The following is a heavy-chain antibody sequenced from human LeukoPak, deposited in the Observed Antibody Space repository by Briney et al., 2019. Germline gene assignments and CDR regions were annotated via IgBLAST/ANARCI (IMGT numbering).Heavy chain of an antibody. CDR2: ISAYNGNT. Sequence: GASVKVSCKASGYTFTSYGISWVRQASGQGLEWMGWISAYNGNTNYAQKLQGRVTTTTDTSTSTAYMELRSLRSDDTAVYYCARDSPWSEAEQWLVRFDYWGQGTLVTVSS. CDR1: GYTFTSYG. CDR3: ARDSPWSEAEQWLVRFDY. D-gene: IGHD6-19*01. V-gene: IGHV1-18*04. J-gene: IGHJ4*02.